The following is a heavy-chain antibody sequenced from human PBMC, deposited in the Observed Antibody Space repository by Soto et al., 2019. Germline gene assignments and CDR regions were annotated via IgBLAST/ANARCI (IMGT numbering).Heavy chain of an antibody. V-gene: IGHV3-30*18. CDR1: GFTFSSYG. CDR2: ISYDGSNK. Sequence: QVQLVESGGGVVQPGRSLRLSCAASGFTFSSYGMHWVRQAPGKGLEWVAVISYDGSNKYYADSVKGRFTISRDNSKNTLYLQMNSLRAEDTAVYYCAKDPGLLSSGLATVGRSDYWGQGTLVTVSS. CDR3: AKDPGLLSSGLATVGRSDY. D-gene: IGHD3-22*01. J-gene: IGHJ4*02.